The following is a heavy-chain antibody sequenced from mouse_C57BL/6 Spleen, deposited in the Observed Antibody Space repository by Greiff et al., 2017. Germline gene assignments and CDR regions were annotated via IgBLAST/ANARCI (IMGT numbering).Heavy chain of an antibody. J-gene: IGHJ1*03. CDR1: GYSITSGYY. V-gene: IGHV3-6*01. Sequence: EVKLQESGPGLVKPSQSLSLTCSVTGYSITSGYYWNWIRQFPGNKLEWMGYISYDGSNNYNPSLKNRISITRDTSKNQFFLKLNSVTTEDTATYYCARERLTVPWYFDVWGTGTTVTVSS. D-gene: IGHD3-2*02. CDR3: ARERLTVPWYFDV. CDR2: ISYDGSN.